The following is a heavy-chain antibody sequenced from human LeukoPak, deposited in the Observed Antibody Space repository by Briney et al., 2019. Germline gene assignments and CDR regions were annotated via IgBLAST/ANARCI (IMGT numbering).Heavy chain of an antibody. CDR2: IIPIFGTA. J-gene: IGHJ3*02. CDR1: GGTFSSYA. Sequence: SSVKVSCKASGGTFSSYAISWVRQAPGQGLEWMGRIIPIFGTANYAQKFQGRVTITTDESTSTAYMELSSLRSEDTAVYYCARDRSGRGYSYDAFDIWGQGTMVTVSS. CDR3: ARDRSGRGYSYDAFDI. D-gene: IGHD5-18*01. V-gene: IGHV1-69*05.